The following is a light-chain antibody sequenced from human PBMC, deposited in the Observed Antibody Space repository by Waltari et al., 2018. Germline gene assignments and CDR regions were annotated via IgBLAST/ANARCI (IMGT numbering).Light chain of an antibody. CDR3: QQSYRTPRT. Sequence: DIQMTQSPSSLSASVGARVTITCRASQSISSYLDWYQQKPGKAPKLRIYGASSLQGGVPSRFSGSGSGTDFTLTISSLQPEDFATYYCQQSYRTPRTFGQGTKVEIE. V-gene: IGKV1-39*01. J-gene: IGKJ1*01. CDR1: QSISSY. CDR2: GAS.